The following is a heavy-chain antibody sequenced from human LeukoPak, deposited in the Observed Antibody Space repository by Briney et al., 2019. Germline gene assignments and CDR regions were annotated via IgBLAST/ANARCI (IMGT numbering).Heavy chain of an antibody. V-gene: IGHV3-66*02. CDR2: IYSGGST. CDR1: GFTFSSYE. D-gene: IGHD6-6*01. Sequence: GGSLRLSCAASGFTFSSYEMNWVRQAPGKGLEWVSVIYSGGSTYYADSVKGRFTISRDNSKNTLYLQMNSLRAEDTAVYYCARGVIAARPGSPINYFDYWGQGTLVTVSS. J-gene: IGHJ4*02. CDR3: ARGVIAARPGSPINYFDY.